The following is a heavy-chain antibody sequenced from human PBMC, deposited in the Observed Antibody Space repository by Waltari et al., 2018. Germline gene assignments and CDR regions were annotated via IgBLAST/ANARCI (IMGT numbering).Heavy chain of an antibody. V-gene: IGHV3-9*01. D-gene: IGHD6-13*01. CDR1: GFTFDDYA. CDR3: AKALYSSSWYSWFDP. CDR2: ISWNSGSI. Sequence: EVQLVESGGGLVQPGRSLRLSCAASGFTFDDYAMHWVRQAPGKGLEWVSGISWNSGSIGYADSGKGRFTISRDNAKNSLYLQMNSLRAEDTALYYCAKALYSSSWYSWFDPWGQGTLVTVSS. J-gene: IGHJ5*02.